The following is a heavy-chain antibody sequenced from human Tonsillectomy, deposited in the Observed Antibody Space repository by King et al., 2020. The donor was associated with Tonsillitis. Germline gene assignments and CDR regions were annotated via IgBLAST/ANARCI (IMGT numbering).Heavy chain of an antibody. CDR3: ARDYHLLYYYDPSGCFDY. V-gene: IGHV1-2*02. D-gene: IGHD3-22*01. CDR2: INPNSGGT. J-gene: IGHJ4*02. CDR1: GYTFSGYY. Sequence: HVQLVESGAEVKNPGASVKVSCKASGYTFSGYYIHWVRQAPGQGLEWMGWINPNSGGTNYAQRFQDRVTMTRDTSINTAYMDLSSLRSDDTAVHYCARDYHLLYYYDPSGCFDYWGQGTLVTVSS.